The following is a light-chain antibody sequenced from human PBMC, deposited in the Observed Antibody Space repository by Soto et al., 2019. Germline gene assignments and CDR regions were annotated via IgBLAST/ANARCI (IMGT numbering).Light chain of an antibody. Sequence: DIQMTQSPSPLSGTVGDRVTITCRASQTISSWLAWYQQKTGKAPNLLIYKASTLKSGVPSRFSGSGSGTEFPFTISSLQPDDFSTYYCQHYNSYSEAFGQGTKVELK. CDR1: QTISSW. V-gene: IGKV1-5*03. CDR3: QHYNSYSEA. CDR2: KAS. J-gene: IGKJ1*01.